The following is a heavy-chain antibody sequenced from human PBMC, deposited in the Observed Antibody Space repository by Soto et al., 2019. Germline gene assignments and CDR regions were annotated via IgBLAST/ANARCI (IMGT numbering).Heavy chain of an antibody. J-gene: IGHJ5*02. V-gene: IGHV1-2*02. Sequence: GASVKVSCKASGYTFTGYYMHWVRQAPGQGLEWMGWINPNSGGTNYAQKFQGRVTMTRDTSISTAYMELSRLRSDDTAVYYCARAARRAVSGRGNWFDPWRQGTLVTVSS. CDR2: INPNSGGT. CDR3: ARAARRAVSGRGNWFDP. D-gene: IGHD6-6*01. CDR1: GYTFTGYY.